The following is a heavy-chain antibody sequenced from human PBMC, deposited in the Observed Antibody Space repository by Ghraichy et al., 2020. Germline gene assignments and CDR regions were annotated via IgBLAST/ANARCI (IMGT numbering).Heavy chain of an antibody. CDR3: ARYSRRFYGMDV. CDR2: IYYSGST. V-gene: IGHV4-31*03. D-gene: IGHD2-21*01. CDR1: GGSISSGGYY. Sequence: SETLSLTCTVSGGSISSGGYYWSWIRQHPGKGLEWIGYIYYSGSTYYNPSLKSRVTISVDTSKNQFSLKLSSVTAADTAVYYCARYSRRFYGMDVWGQGTTVTVSS. J-gene: IGHJ6*02.